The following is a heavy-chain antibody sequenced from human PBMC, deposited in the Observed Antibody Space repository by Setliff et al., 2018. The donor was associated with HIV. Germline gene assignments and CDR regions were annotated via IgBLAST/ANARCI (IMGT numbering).Heavy chain of an antibody. J-gene: IGHJ2*01. V-gene: IGHV4-4*07. CDR1: GDSFTGYY. Sequence: SETLSLTCSVSGDSFTGYYWNWIRQSAGKGLEWIGRIYTNGATSYNPSLRSRVTMSVDTSKKQLSLRLTSVSAADTAVYYCAKDRGQCFDLWGRSTLVTVPQ. D-gene: IGHD3-10*01. CDR3: AKDRGQCFDL. CDR2: IYTNGAT.